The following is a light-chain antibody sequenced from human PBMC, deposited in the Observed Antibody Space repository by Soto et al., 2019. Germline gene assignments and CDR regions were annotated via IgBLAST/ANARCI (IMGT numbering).Light chain of an antibody. V-gene: IGLV2-14*01. Sequence: QSALTQPASVSGSPGQSITISCTRTSSYVGGYNYVSWYQQHPGKAHKLMIYDVSNRPSGVSNRFSGSKSGNTASLTISGLQAEDEADYYCSSYTSSSTLYVFGTGTKLTVL. J-gene: IGLJ1*01. CDR3: SSYTSSSTLYV. CDR2: DVS. CDR1: SSYVGGYNY.